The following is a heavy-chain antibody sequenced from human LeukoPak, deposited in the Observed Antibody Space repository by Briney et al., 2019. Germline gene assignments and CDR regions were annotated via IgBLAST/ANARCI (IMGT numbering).Heavy chain of an antibody. CDR1: GYTLTELS. Sequence: ASVKVSCKVSGYTLTELSRHWVRQAPGKGLEWMGGFDPEDGETIYAQKFQGRVTMIEDTSTDTAYMELNSLRSEDTAVYYCPAVKTYYYDTSGYYFPLNAFDIWGQGTMVTVSS. CDR2: FDPEDGET. CDR3: PAVKTYYYDTSGYYFPLNAFDI. V-gene: IGHV1-24*01. J-gene: IGHJ3*02. D-gene: IGHD3-22*01.